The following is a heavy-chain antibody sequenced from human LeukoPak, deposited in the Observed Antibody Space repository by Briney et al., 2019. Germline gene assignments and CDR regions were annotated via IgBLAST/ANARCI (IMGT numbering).Heavy chain of an antibody. J-gene: IGHJ3*02. CDR2: IIPILGIA. Sequence: ASVKVSCKASGGTFSSYAISWVRQAPGQGLEWMGRIIPILGIANYAQKFQGRVTITADKSTSTAYMELSSLRSEDTAVYYCARDQYYYDSSGYYSAFDIWGQGTMVTVSS. V-gene: IGHV1-69*04. CDR1: GGTFSSYA. CDR3: ARDQYYYDSSGYYSAFDI. D-gene: IGHD3-22*01.